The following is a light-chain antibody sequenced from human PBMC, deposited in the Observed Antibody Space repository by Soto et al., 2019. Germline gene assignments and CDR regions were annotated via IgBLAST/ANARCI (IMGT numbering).Light chain of an antibody. V-gene: IGLV2-8*01. CDR3: CSYAGRNIVL. Sequence: QSALTQPPSASGSPGQSVTISCTGTSSDIGNYNYVSWYQQYPGKAPKLIIYEVTKRPSGVPDRFSGSKSGNTASLTVSGLQTEDEGDYYCCSYAGRNIVLFGGGTKVTVL. J-gene: IGLJ2*01. CDR2: EVT. CDR1: SSDIGNYNY.